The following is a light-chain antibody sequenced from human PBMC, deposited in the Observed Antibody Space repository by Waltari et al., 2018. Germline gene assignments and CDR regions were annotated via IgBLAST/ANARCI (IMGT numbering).Light chain of an antibody. CDR2: GAS. CDR3: QQYNNRPYT. V-gene: IGKV3-15*01. Sequence: EIVMTQSPATLSVSPGERATLSCRASQTLTSNLAWYQQNPGQAPRLLIYGASTRATGIPAMFSGSGSGKQFTLTISSLQSEDFVVYYCQQYNNRPYTFGQGTKLEIK. CDR1: QTLTSN. J-gene: IGKJ2*01.